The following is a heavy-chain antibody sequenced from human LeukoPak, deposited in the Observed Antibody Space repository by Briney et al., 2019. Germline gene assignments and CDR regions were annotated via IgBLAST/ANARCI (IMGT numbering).Heavy chain of an antibody. Sequence: TGGSLRLSCAASGFTFSSYGLSWVCQAPGKGLEWVSTISGSAYNSYYADSVKGRFTISRDNSANTLYLQMDNLRAEDTALYYCAKHSGSYFIYGIDSWGQGTLVTVSS. V-gene: IGHV3-23*01. CDR1: GFTFSSYG. D-gene: IGHD1-26*01. CDR3: AKHSGSYFIYGIDS. CDR2: ISGSAYNS. J-gene: IGHJ4*02.